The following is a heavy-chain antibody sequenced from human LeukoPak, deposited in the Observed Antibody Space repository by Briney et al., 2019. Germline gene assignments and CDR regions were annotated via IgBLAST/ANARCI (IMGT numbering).Heavy chain of an antibody. D-gene: IGHD3-10*01. CDR2: ISYDVSNK. CDR1: GFIFGNYA. J-gene: IGHJ4*02. V-gene: IGHV3-30*04. Sequence: GRSLRLSRAASGFIFGNYAMHWVRQAPGKGLGWLIFISYDVSNKHYADSVKGRFTISRDNSKNTLYLQMNSLRAEDTAVYYCARDTYGSDYWGQGTLVTVSS. CDR3: ARDTYGSDY.